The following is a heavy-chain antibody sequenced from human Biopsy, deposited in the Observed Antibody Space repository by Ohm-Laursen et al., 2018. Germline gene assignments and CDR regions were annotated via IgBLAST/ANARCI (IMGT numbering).Heavy chain of an antibody. D-gene: IGHD3-22*01. CDR2: VYYSGNT. J-gene: IGHJ2*01. CDR3: ARDRGYYSDRTVPGYFDL. Sequence: SGTLSLTCTVSGVSISSYYWGWIRQPPGKGLEWIGSVYYSGNTDYNPSLQSRVTISVDSSKNHFSLRLRSGTAADTAIYYCARDRGYYSDRTVPGYFDLWGRGTLVTVSS. V-gene: IGHV4-59*01. CDR1: GVSISSYY.